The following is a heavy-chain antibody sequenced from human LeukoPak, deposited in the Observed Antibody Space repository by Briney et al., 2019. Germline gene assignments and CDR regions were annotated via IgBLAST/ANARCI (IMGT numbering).Heavy chain of an antibody. CDR3: AQGFSSGWYPY. D-gene: IGHD6-19*01. V-gene: IGHV3-23*01. J-gene: IGHJ4*02. Sequence: PGGSLRLSCAASGFTFSSYAMRWVRQAPGKGLEWVSAISGSGGSTYYADSVKGRFTISRDNSKNTLYLQLTSLRAEDTAVYYCAQGFSSGWYPYWGQGSLVSVSS. CDR2: ISGSGGST. CDR1: GFTFSSYA.